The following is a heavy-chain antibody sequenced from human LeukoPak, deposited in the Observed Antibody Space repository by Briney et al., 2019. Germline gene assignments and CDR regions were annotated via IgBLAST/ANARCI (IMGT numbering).Heavy chain of an antibody. D-gene: IGHD4-17*01. CDR2: ISAYNGNT. CDR1: GYTFTSYG. CDR3: AREDGDYGNAFDI. V-gene: IGHV1-18*04. Sequence: VASVKVSCKASGYTFTSYGISWVRQAPGQGLECRGWISAYNGNTNYAQKLQGRVTMTTDTSTSTAYMELRSLRSDDTAVYYCAREDGDYGNAFDIWGQGTMVTVSS. J-gene: IGHJ3*02.